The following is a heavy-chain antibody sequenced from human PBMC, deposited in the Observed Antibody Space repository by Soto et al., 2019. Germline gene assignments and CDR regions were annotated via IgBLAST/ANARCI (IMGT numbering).Heavy chain of an antibody. J-gene: IGHJ4*02. V-gene: IGHV1-24*01. CDR2: FDPEDGET. Sequence: ASVKVSYKVSGYTLTELSMHWVRQAPGKGLEWMGGFDPEDGETIYAQTFQGRVSMTEDTSTDTAYMELSSLRSEDTAVYYCATGDSGSYRYYFDYWGQGTLVTVSS. CDR3: ATGDSGSYRYYFDY. CDR1: GYTLTELS. D-gene: IGHD1-26*01.